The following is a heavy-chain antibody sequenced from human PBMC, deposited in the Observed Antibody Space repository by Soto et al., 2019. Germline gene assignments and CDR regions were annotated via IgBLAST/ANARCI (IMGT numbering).Heavy chain of an antibody. D-gene: IGHD3-3*01. CDR1: GYTFTSYG. V-gene: IGHV1-18*01. CDR3: ARGITIFGVVITIALDY. J-gene: IGHJ4*02. CDR2: ISAYNGNT. Sequence: GASVKVSCKASGYTFTSYGIIWVRQAPGQGLEWMGWISAYNGNTNYAQKLQGRVTMTTDTSTSTAYMELRSLRSDDTAVYYCARGITIFGVVITIALDYWGQGTLVTVSS.